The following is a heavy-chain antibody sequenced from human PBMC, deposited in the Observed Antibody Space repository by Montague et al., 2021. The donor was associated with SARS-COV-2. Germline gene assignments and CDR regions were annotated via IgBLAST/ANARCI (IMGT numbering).Heavy chain of an antibody. D-gene: IGHD3-9*01. CDR3: ARHRRYDVVTYYPDF. CDR1: GGSFDSDNFF. J-gene: IGHJ4*02. Sequence: SETLSLTCSVSGGSFDSDNFFWGWIRQPPGKRLEWIGVISNGGRTFDNPSLKSRVTISVHTSRNQLSLNVKSVTAADTAVYYCARHRRYDVVTYYPDFWGQGILVTDSS. V-gene: IGHV4-39*01. CDR2: ISNGGRT.